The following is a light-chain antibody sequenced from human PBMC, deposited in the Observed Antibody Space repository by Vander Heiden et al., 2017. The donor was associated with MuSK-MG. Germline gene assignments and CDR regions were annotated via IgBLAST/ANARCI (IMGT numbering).Light chain of an antibody. Sequence: SSELTQAPSVSVSPGQTVSITCSGEKWRDKDVCWDQQKAGQPPVLVIYEDTKRPSGIPERFPGSNSGNTATLTISGTQAMDEADYYCQAWDSSTVVFGGGTKLTVL. V-gene: IGLV3-1*01. J-gene: IGLJ2*01. CDR3: QAWDSSTVV. CDR2: EDT. CDR1: KWRDKD.